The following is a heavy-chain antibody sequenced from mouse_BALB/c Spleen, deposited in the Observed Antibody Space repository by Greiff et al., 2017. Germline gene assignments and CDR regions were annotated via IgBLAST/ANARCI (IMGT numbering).Heavy chain of an antibody. D-gene: IGHD2-13*01. CDR1: GYTFTSYW. CDR2: IYPGSGST. Sequence: LQQPGSELVRPGASVKLSCKASGYTFTSYWMHWVKQRPGQGLEWIGNIYPGSGSTNYDEKFKSKATLTVDTSSSTAYMQLSSLTSEDSAVYYCTRAGETAWFAYWGQGTLVTVSA. J-gene: IGHJ3*01. CDR3: TRAGETAWFAY. V-gene: IGHV1S22*01.